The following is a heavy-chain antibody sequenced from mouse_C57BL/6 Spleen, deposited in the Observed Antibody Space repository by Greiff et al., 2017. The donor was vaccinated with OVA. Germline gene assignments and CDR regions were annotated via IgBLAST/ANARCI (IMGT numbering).Heavy chain of an antibody. Sequence: QVQLKQPGAELVRPGSSVKLSCKASGYTFTSYWMHWVKQRPIQGLEWIGNIDPSDSETHYNQKFKDKATLTVDKSSSTAYMQLSSLTSEDSAVYYCARGGWLQLTDYAMDYWGQGTSVTVSS. J-gene: IGHJ4*01. CDR3: ARGGWLQLTDYAMDY. D-gene: IGHD2-2*01. V-gene: IGHV1-52*01. CDR1: GYTFTSYW. CDR2: IDPSDSET.